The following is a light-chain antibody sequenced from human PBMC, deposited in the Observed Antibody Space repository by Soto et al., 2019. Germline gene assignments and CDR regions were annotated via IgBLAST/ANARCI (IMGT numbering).Light chain of an antibody. V-gene: IGLV2-14*01. Sequence: QSALTQPASVSGSPGQSITISCTGTSSDIGDYDNVSWYQQHPGKAPKLLISEVSNRPSGVSNRFSGSKSGNTASLTIYGLQAVDEADYYCNSYASGNARVFGTGTKLTVL. J-gene: IGLJ1*01. CDR2: EVS. CDR1: SSDIGDYDN. CDR3: NSYASGNARV.